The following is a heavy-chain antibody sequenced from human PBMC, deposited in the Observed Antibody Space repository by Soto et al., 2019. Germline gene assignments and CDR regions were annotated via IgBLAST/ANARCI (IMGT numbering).Heavy chain of an antibody. D-gene: IGHD1-1*01. Sequence: SETLSLTCAVSGGSISSSNWWSWVRQPPGKGLEWIGEIYHSGSTNYNPSLKSRVTISVDKSKNQFSLRLSSVTAADTAVYYCARVKTGTKNYYYYGMDVWRQGTTVTVSS. CDR1: GGSISSSNW. CDR2: IYHSGST. CDR3: ARVKTGTKNYYYYGMDV. J-gene: IGHJ6*02. V-gene: IGHV4-4*02.